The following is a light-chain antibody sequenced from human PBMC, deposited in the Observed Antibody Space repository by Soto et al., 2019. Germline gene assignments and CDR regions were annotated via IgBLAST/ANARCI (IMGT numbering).Light chain of an antibody. CDR1: QSVTDNY. V-gene: IGKV3-20*01. CDR3: QQCARAPLT. Sequence: EIVLTQSPGTLSLSPGESATLSCRASQSVTDNYLAWYQQKPGQAPRLLIADASRRATGIPYRFSCSGSGTEFTLTISTLEPEDFAVYYCQQCARAPLTFGQGTKVEMK. CDR2: DAS. J-gene: IGKJ1*01.